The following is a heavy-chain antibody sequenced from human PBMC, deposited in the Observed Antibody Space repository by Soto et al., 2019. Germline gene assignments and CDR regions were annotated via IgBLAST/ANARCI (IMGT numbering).Heavy chain of an antibody. J-gene: IGHJ4*02. V-gene: IGHV3-7*01. CDR3: GRDPGYGALDY. CDR2: INQDGSVK. D-gene: IGHD4-17*01. Sequence: EVQLVDSGGDLVQPGGSLRLSCAASGFTFSHYWMPWVRQAPGKGLEWVANINQDGSVKNYVESMKGRLTISRDNAQDSLYLQMDSLRAEDTAVYYCGRDPGYGALDYWGQGTLVTVSA. CDR1: GFTFSHYW.